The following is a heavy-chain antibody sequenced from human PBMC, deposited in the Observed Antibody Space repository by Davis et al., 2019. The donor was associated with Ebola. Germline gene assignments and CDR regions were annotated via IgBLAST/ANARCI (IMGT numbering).Heavy chain of an antibody. CDR3: ARQGTWSFDF. CDR1: EDSFTGYW. V-gene: IGHV5-51*01. J-gene: IGHJ4*02. Sequence: GESLKISCKDSEDSFTGYWISWVRQMPGRGLEWMGTIYPGDSDTIYSPSFQGQVTISADKSISTAYLQWSSLKASDSAMYYCARQGTWSFDFWGQGTLVTVSA. CDR2: IYPGDSDT. D-gene: IGHD2-8*02.